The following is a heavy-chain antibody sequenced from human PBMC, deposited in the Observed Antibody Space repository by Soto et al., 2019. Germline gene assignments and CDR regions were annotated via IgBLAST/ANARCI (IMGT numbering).Heavy chain of an antibody. D-gene: IGHD3-10*01. Sequence: QLQLQESGPGLVKPSETLSLACTVSGGSISSSSYYWGWIRQPPGKGLEWIGSIYYSGSTYYNPSLKSRVTLSVETSKNQFSLKLSAVTAADTAVYYCASISNYYGSGSPRYYFDYWGQGTLVTVSS. V-gene: IGHV4-39*01. CDR2: IYYSGST. J-gene: IGHJ4*02. CDR3: ASISNYYGSGSPRYYFDY. CDR1: GGSISSSSYY.